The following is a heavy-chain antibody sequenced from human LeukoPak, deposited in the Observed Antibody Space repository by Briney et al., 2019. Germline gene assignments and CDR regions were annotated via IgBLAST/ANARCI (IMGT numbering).Heavy chain of an antibody. Sequence: GGSLRLSCAASGFTFSNYWMHWVRQAPGKGLEWVSRINEYWTTITYADSVKGRFTISRENARNTLFLQMNSLTPEDTAVYYCVRDLILVWTPGDDFDHWGQGTLVTVSS. D-gene: IGHD3-16*01. CDR2: INEYWTTI. V-gene: IGHV3-74*01. CDR1: GFTFSNYW. J-gene: IGHJ4*02. CDR3: VRDLILVWTPGDDFDH.